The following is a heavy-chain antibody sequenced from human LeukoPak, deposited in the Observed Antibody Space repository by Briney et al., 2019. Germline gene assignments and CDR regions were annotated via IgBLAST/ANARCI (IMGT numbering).Heavy chain of an antibody. D-gene: IGHD1/OR15-1a*01. V-gene: IGHV1-46*01. CDR2: INPSGGST. CDR3: ARREAGNTDFDY. Sequence: ASVKVSCKASGYTFAGYYMHWVRQAPGQGLEWMGRINPSGGSTSYAQKFQGGVTMTRDTSTSTVYMELSSLRSEDTAVYYCARREAGNTDFDYWGQGTLVTVSS. J-gene: IGHJ4*02. CDR1: GYTFAGYY.